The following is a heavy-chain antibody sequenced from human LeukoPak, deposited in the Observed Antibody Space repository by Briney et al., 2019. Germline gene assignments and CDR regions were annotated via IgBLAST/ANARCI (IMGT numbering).Heavy chain of an antibody. Sequence: GGSLRLSCAASRFTFSSYGMHWVRQAPGKGLEWVAVIWYDGSNKYYADSVKGRFTISRDNSKNTLYLQMNSLRAEDTAVYYCARGSSIPQYDFFDYWGQGTLVTVSS. D-gene: IGHD6-13*01. CDR1: RFTFSSYG. CDR2: IWYDGSNK. CDR3: ARGSSIPQYDFFDY. J-gene: IGHJ4*02. V-gene: IGHV3-33*01.